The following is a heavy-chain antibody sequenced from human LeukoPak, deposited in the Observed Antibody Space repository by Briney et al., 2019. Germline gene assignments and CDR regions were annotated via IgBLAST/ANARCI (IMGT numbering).Heavy chain of an antibody. D-gene: IGHD3-10*01. CDR3: AKGRGERGFHFFDY. Sequence: GGSLRLSCAASGFTFDDYAMHWVRQAPGKGLEWVSLISWDGGSTYYADSVKGRFTISRDNSKNSLYLQMNSLRAEDTALYYCAKGRGERGFHFFDYWGQGTLVTVSS. CDR1: GFTFDDYA. CDR2: ISWDGGST. V-gene: IGHV3-43D*03. J-gene: IGHJ4*02.